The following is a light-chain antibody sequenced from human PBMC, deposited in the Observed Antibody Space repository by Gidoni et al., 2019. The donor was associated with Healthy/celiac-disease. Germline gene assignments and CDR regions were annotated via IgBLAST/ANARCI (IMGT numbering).Light chain of an antibody. Sequence: SVVTNPPPSSGPPVQRVTISFSGSCSNIGNNTVNWYQQLPGTAPRLLIYSNSQRPSGVPDRFSGSKSGTSASLAISGLQSEDEADYYCAAWDDSLNGWVFGGGTKLTVL. J-gene: IGLJ2*01. V-gene: IGLV1-44*01. CDR3: AAWDDSLNGWV. CDR1: CSNIGNNT. CDR2: SNS.